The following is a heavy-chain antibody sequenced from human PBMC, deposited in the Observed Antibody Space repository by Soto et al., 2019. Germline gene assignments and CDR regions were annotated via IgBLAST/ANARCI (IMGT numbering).Heavy chain of an antibody. J-gene: IGHJ4*02. CDR2: ISWNSGSI. CDR1: GFTFDDYA. CDR3: ASAGTRGYGEGLVNY. D-gene: IGHD4-17*01. Sequence: GGSLRLSCAASGFTFDDYAMHWVRQAPGKGLEWVSGISWNSGSIGYADSVKGRFTISRDNAKNSLYLQMNSLRAEDTALYYCASAGTRGYGEGLVNYWGQGTLVTVSS. V-gene: IGHV3-9*01.